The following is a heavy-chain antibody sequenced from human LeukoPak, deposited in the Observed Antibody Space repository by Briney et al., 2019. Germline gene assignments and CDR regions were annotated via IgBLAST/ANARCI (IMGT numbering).Heavy chain of an antibody. CDR2: IFYSGST. CDR3: ARDQGVWFDP. J-gene: IGHJ5*02. D-gene: IGHD3-10*01. V-gene: IGHV4-61*01. CDR1: GGSVSSRSYY. Sequence: PSETLSLTCTVSGGSVSSRSYYWSWIRQPPGKGLEWIGYIFYSGSTNYNPSLRSRVTISVDTSKNQFSLRLSSVTAADTAVYYCARDQGVWFDPWGQGTLVTVSS.